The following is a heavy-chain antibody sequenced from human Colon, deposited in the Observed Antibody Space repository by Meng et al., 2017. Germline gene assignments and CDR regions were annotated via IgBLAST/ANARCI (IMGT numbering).Heavy chain of an antibody. CDR1: GCSVSSGSHY. CDR2: VDYDWNI. Sequence: VQLQAPGPGLGGASETSHLPCNGPGCSVSSGSHYWGWIRQPPGKGLEFIAYVDYDWNINYNPSLNSRATVSIDTSKTQFSLKVTSVTAADTAVYYCAVGPWELDYWGQGILVTVSS. D-gene: IGHD1-26*01. J-gene: IGHJ4*02. CDR3: AVGPWELDY. V-gene: IGHV4-61*01.